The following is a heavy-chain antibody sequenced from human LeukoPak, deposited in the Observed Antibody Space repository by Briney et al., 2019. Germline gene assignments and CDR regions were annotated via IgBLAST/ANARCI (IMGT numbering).Heavy chain of an antibody. CDR3: AKDDCFSTSCFYFDY. Sequence: GGSLRLSCVVSGFTVSNNYMNWVRQAPGKGLEWVAFIRYDGSNKYYADSVKGRFTISRDNSKNTLYLQMNSLRAEDTAVYYCAKDDCFSTSCFYFDYWGQGTLVTVSS. CDR1: GFTVSNNY. D-gene: IGHD2-2*01. CDR2: IRYDGSNK. J-gene: IGHJ4*02. V-gene: IGHV3-30*02.